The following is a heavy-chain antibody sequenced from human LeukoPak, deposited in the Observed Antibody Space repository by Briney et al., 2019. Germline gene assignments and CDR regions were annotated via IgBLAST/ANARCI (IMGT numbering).Heavy chain of an antibody. CDR3: ARGRGGSYHY. J-gene: IGHJ4*02. D-gene: IGHD1-26*01. V-gene: IGHV3-74*01. CDR2: MNTDGSTT. Sequence: PGGSLRLSCAASGFTFSNDWMHWVRQAPGKGLVWVSRMNTDGSTTTYADSVKGRFTISRDNAKNTLYLQMNSLRVEDTAVYYCARGRGGSYHYWGQGTLVTASS. CDR1: GFTFSNDW.